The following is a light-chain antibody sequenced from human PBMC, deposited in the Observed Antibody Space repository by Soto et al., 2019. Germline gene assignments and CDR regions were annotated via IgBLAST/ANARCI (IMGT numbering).Light chain of an antibody. V-gene: IGKV3-20*01. J-gene: IGKJ5*01. CDR1: QSVDSNY. CDR2: GAS. Sequence: EMVLTQSPGTLSLSPGEEATLSSRAIQSVDSNYLAWYQQKPGQTPRLIIYGASGRADGIPHRFSGSGFGTDFTLTISKVEPEDFAVYYCQQYGTPRSVTFGQGTRLEIK. CDR3: QQYGTPRSVT.